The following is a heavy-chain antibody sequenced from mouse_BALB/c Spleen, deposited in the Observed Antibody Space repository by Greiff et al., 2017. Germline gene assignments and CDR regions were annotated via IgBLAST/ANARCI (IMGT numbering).Heavy chain of an antibody. D-gene: IGHD2-14*01. CDR3: ARHRYEGDYYAMDY. V-gene: IGHV5-6*01. CDR2: ISSGGSYT. J-gene: IGHJ4*01. CDR1: GFTFSSYG. Sequence: EVMLVESGGDLVKPGGSLKLSCAASGFTFSSYGMSWVRQTPDKRLEWVATISSGGSYTYYPDSVKGRFTISRDNAKNTLYLQMSSLKSEDTAMYYCARHRYEGDYYAMDYWGQGTSVTVSS.